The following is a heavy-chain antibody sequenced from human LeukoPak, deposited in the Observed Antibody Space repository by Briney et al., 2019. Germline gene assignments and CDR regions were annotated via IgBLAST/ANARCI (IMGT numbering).Heavy chain of an antibody. D-gene: IGHD3-3*01. Sequence: PGGSLRLSCAASGFTFSSYSMNWVRQAPGKGLEWVSSISSSSSYRYYADSVKGRFTISRDNAKNSLYLQMNSLRAEDTAVYYCASSEWSGFCNDWGQGTVVTVSS. CDR1: GFTFSSYS. CDR2: ISSSSSYR. J-gene: IGHJ4*02. V-gene: IGHV3-21*01. CDR3: ASSEWSGFCND.